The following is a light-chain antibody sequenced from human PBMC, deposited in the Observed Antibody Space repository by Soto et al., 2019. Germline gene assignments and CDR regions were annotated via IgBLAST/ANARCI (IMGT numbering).Light chain of an antibody. J-gene: IGKJ2*01. CDR2: KAS. CDR3: QQYNSYSYT. Sequence: IQMTQSPSTLSASVGDRVTITCRASQSISSWLAWYQQKPGKAPKLLIYKASSLESGVPSRFSGSGSVTEFTLTISSLQPDDFATYYCQQYNSYSYTFGQGTKLEIK. V-gene: IGKV1-5*03. CDR1: QSISSW.